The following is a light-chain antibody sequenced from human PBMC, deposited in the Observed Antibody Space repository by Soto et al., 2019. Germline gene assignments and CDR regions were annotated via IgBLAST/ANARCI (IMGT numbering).Light chain of an antibody. CDR1: SSDIGSYNL. CDR3: CSYASSSTFV. Sequence: QSALTQPASVSGSPGQSITISCTGTSSDIGSYNLVSWYQQYPGKAPKVMIYEDSKRPSGVSDRFSGSKSGNTASLTISGLQAEDEADYYCCSYASSSTFVFGGGTKLTV. J-gene: IGLJ2*01. V-gene: IGLV2-23*01. CDR2: EDS.